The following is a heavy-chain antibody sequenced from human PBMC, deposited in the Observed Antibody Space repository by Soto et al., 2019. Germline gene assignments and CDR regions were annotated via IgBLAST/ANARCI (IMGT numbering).Heavy chain of an antibody. V-gene: IGHV4-30-4*01. CDR2: IYYSGST. Sequence: QVQLQESGPGLVKPSQTLSLTCTVSGGSISSGDYYWSWIRQPPGKGLEWIGYIYYSGSTYYNPSLKSRVTISVDTAKNQFSLKLSSVTAADRAVYYCARDVGQYDILTGFDPWGQGTLVTVSS. D-gene: IGHD3-9*01. CDR3: ARDVGQYDILTGFDP. CDR1: GGSISSGDYY. J-gene: IGHJ5*02.